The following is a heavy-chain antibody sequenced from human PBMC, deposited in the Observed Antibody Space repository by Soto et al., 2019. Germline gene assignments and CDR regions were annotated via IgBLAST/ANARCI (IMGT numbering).Heavy chain of an antibody. J-gene: IGHJ6*02. Sequence: GGSLRLSCVASGFTFENYAMSWVRQAPGKGLEWVSAISGSGGTTYYSDSVKGRFTISRDNSRNTVYLQMNDLRVEDAAEYFCAKDSWAIFGVPAGEYYAMDVWGQGTTVTSP. D-gene: IGHD3-3*01. CDR3: AKDSWAIFGVPAGEYYAMDV. CDR2: ISGSGGTT. V-gene: IGHV3-23*01. CDR1: GFTFENYA.